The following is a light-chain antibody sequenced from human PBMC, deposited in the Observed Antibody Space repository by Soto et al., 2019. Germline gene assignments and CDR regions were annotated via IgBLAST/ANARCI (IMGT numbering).Light chain of an antibody. J-gene: IGKJ2*01. CDR2: GAS. V-gene: IGKV3-20*01. Sequence: EIGLTQSPGTLSLSPGERATLACRASQSVSSSYLAWYQQKPGQAPRLLIYGASSRATGIPDRFSGSGSGTDFTLNISRLEPEDFAVYYCQQYGSSPQTFGQGTKLEIK. CDR1: QSVSSSY. CDR3: QQYGSSPQT.